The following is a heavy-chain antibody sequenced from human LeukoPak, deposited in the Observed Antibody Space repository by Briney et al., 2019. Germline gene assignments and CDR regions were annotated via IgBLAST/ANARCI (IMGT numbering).Heavy chain of an antibody. CDR2: IYYSGST. CDR3: ARHEYYYDSSGLSGFDY. Sequence: PSETLSLTCTVSGGSISSSSYYWGWIRQPPGKGLEWIGSIYYSGSTYYNPSLKSRVTISVDTSKNQFSLKLSSVPAADTAVYYCARHEYYYDSSGLSGFDYWGQGTLVTVSS. D-gene: IGHD3-22*01. V-gene: IGHV4-39*01. J-gene: IGHJ4*02. CDR1: GGSISSSSYY.